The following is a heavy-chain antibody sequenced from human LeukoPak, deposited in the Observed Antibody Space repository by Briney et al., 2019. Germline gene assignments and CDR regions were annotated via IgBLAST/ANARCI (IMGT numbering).Heavy chain of an antibody. CDR1: GFTFSSYS. CDR3: ARGYCSGGSCYSVAFDI. Sequence: PGGSLRLSCAASGFTFSSYSMNWVRQAPGKGLEWVSSISSSSSYIYYADSVKGRFTISRDNAKNSLYLQMNSLRAEDTAVYYCARGYCSGGSCYSVAFDIWGQGTMVTVSS. J-gene: IGHJ3*02. V-gene: IGHV3-21*01. D-gene: IGHD2-15*01. CDR2: ISSSSSYI.